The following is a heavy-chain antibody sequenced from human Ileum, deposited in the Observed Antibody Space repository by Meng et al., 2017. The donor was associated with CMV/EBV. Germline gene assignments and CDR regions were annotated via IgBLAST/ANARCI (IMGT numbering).Heavy chain of an antibody. D-gene: IGHD1-26*01. CDR1: GGSISSSSYY. CDR3: ARMYSGSCDY. V-gene: IGHV4-39*01. J-gene: IGHJ4*02. Sequence: SETLSLTCTVSGGSISSSSYYWGWIRPPPGKGLEWSGSIYYSGSTYYNPSLKSRLTISVDTYKNQFSLKLSSVTAADTAVYYCARMYSGSCDYWGQGTLVTVSS. CDR2: IYYSGST.